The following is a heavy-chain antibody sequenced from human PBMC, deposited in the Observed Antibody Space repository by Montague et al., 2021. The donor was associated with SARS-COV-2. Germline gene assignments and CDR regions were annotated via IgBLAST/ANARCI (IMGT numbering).Heavy chain of an antibody. CDR2: INTDGTIT. Sequence: SLRLSCAASGFTFSSHWMHWVRQLPGKGLPWVSRINTDGTITNYADSVKGRFTISRDNAKNSMYLQMNSLRVEDTAVYYCATDRTVAPGYGFDPWGQGTLVTVSS. D-gene: IGHD3-9*01. CDR1: GFTFSSHW. J-gene: IGHJ5*02. CDR3: ATDRTVAPGYGFDP. V-gene: IGHV3-74*01.